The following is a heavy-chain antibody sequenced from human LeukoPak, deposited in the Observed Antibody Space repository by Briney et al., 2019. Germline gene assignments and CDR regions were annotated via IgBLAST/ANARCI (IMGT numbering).Heavy chain of an antibody. V-gene: IGHV3-53*01. CDR1: GFTVSSNS. D-gene: IGHD4-23*01. CDR2: IYSDNT. Sequence: GGSLRLSCTVSGFTVSSNSMSWVRQAPGKGLEWVSFIYSDNTHYSDSVKGRFTISRDNSKNTLYLQMNSLRAEDTAVYYCARGSDYGANLIDYWGQGTLVTVSS. CDR3: ARGSDYGANLIDY. J-gene: IGHJ4*02.